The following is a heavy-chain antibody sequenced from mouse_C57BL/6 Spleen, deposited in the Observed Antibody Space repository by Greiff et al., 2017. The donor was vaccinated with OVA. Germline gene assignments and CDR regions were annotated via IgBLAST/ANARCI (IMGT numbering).Heavy chain of an antibody. J-gene: IGHJ3*01. V-gene: IGHV1-64*01. CDR1: GYTFTSYW. CDR2: IHPNSGST. Sequence: VQLQQPGAELAKPGASVKLSCKASGYTFTSYWMHWVKQRPGQGLEWIGMIHPNSGSTNYNEKFKSKATLTVDKSSSTAYMQLSSLTSEDASVYYCAPLTGTSWFAYWGQGTLVTVSA. D-gene: IGHD4-1*01. CDR3: APLTGTSWFAY.